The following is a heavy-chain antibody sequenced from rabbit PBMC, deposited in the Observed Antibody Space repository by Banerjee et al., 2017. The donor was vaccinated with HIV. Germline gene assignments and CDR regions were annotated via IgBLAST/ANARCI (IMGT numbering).Heavy chain of an antibody. D-gene: IGHD2-1*01. CDR3: ARSSGDVSLNL. V-gene: IGHV1S40*01. CDR2: INTSSGNT. CDR1: GFSFSNKYV. J-gene: IGHJ4*01. Sequence: LTLTCTASGFSFSNKYVMCWVRQAPGKGLEWIACINTSSGNTVYATWAKGRFTISKTSWTTVTLQMTSLTAADTATYFCARSSGDVSLNLWGQGTLVTVS.